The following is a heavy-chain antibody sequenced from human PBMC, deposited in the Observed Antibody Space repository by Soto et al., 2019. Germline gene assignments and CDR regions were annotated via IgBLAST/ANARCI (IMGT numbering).Heavy chain of an antibody. Sequence: GGSLRLSCAASGFTFSSYSMNWVRQAPGKGLEWISSISSSSSYIYYADSVKGRFTISRDNAKNSLYLQMNSLRAEDTAVYYCARRLVVVAATRYYGMDVWGQGTTVTVSS. CDR3: ARRLVVVAATRYYGMDV. V-gene: IGHV3-21*01. CDR2: ISSSSSYI. D-gene: IGHD2-15*01. CDR1: GFTFSSYS. J-gene: IGHJ6*02.